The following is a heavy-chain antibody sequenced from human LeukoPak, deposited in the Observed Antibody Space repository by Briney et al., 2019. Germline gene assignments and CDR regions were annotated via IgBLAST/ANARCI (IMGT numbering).Heavy chain of an antibody. CDR1: GGSISSGGYS. D-gene: IGHD2-2*01. V-gene: IGHV4-30-2*01. CDR2: IYHSGST. CDR3: ARAGELGYCSSTSCLYGGNAFDI. Sequence: PQTLSLTCAVSGGSISSGGYSWSWIRQPPGKGPEWIGYIYHSGSTYYNPSLKGRVTISVDRSKNQFSLKLSSVTAADTAVYYCARAGELGYCSSTSCLYGGNAFDIWGQGTMVTVSS. J-gene: IGHJ3*02.